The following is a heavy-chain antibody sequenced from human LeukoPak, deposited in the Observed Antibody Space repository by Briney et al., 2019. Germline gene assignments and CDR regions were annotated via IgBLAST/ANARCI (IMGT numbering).Heavy chain of an antibody. V-gene: IGHV3-15*01. Sequence: GGFLRLSCAASGFTFSDAWMSWVRQTPGKGLEWVGRIKSKTDGGTTDYAAPVKGRFSISRDDSENTLYLQMDSLKTEDTAVYYCTTEMRWELLFDDWGQGTLVTVSS. CDR3: TTEMRWELLFDD. CDR1: GFTFSDAW. D-gene: IGHD1-26*01. CDR2: IKSKTDGGTT. J-gene: IGHJ4*02.